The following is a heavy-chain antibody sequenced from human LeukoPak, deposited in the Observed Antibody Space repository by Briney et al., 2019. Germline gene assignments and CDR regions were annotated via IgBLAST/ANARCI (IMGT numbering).Heavy chain of an antibody. J-gene: IGHJ4*02. CDR2: INHSGST. D-gene: IGHD1-1*01. Sequence: PSETLSLTCAVYGGSFSGYYWSWIRQPPGKGLEWIGEINHSGSTNYNPSLKSRVTISVDTSKNQFSLKLSSVTAVDTAVYYCAKMEGPERRHYVGSWGQGTLVSVSS. V-gene: IGHV4-34*01. CDR3: AKMEGPERRHYVGS. CDR1: GGSFSGYY.